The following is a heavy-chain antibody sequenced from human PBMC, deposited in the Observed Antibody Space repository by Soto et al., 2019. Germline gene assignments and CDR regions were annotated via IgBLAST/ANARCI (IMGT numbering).Heavy chain of an antibody. Sequence: QVQLVQSGAEVKKPGASVKVSCKASGYTFTSYGISWVRQAPGQGLEWMGWISAYNGNTNYAQKLQGRVTMTTDTSTSTAYRDLRSRRSDATAVYYWAGNPPPMDVWAKGTTVTVSS. CDR2: ISAYNGNT. CDR1: GYTFTSYG. CDR3: AGNPPPMDV. J-gene: IGHJ6*04. V-gene: IGHV1-18*01.